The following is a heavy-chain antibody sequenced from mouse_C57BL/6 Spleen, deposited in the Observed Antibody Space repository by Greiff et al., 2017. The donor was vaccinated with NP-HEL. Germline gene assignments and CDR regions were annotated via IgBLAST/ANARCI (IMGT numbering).Heavy chain of an antibody. CDR2: IYPGDGDT. V-gene: IGHV1-80*01. CDR3: ARDSSGSFAY. D-gene: IGHD3-2*02. Sequence: VQLQQPGAELVKPGASVKLSCKASGYTFTSYWMNWVKQRPGKGLEWIGQIYPGDGDTNYNGKFKGKATLTADKSSSTAYMQLSSLTSEDSAVYFCARDSSGSFAYWGQGTLVTVSA. CDR1: GYTFTSYW. J-gene: IGHJ3*01.